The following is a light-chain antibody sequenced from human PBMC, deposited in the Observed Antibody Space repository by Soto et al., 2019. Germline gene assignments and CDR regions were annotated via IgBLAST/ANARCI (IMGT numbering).Light chain of an antibody. J-gene: IGLJ1*01. V-gene: IGLV2-14*01. CDR3: SSYISSSTPYV. CDR1: SSDDGGYNY. CDR2: DVS. Sequence: QSALTQPASVSGSPGQSISISCTGTSSDDGGYNYVTWYQQHPGKAPKLMIYDVSNRPSGISNRFSGSKSGNTASLTISGLHAEDEADYYCSSYISSSTPYVFGTGTKVTVL.